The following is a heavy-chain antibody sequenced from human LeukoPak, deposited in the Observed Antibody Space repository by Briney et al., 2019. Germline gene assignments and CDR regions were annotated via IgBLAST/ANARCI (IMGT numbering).Heavy chain of an antibody. J-gene: IGHJ4*02. V-gene: IGHV3-15*01. CDR1: GFTFSNAW. D-gene: IGHD3-22*01. CDR2: IKSKTDGGTT. Sequence: GGSLRLSCAASGFTFSNAWMSWVRQAPGKGLEWVGRIKSKTDGGTTDYAAPVKGRFTISRDDSKNTLYLQMNSLKTEDTAVYYCTTDPVYYYDSSGYRFDYWGQGTLVTVSS. CDR3: TTDPVYYYDSSGYRFDY.